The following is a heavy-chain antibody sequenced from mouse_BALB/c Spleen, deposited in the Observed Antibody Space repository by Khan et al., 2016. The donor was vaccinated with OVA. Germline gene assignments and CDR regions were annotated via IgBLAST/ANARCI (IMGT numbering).Heavy chain of an antibody. V-gene: IGHV3-2*02. Sequence: EVQLVESGPSLVKPSQSLSLTCTVTCYSITSNYAWSWLRQFPGSKLEWLGYISYSGATNSNPSLKSRISVPRDSSENQFFLQLSSVPTEDTATYFCARQNYYGYALDYWGQGTSVTVSS. CDR1: CYSITSNYA. CDR2: ISYSGAT. D-gene: IGHD1-1*01. CDR3: ARQNYYGYALDY. J-gene: IGHJ4*01.